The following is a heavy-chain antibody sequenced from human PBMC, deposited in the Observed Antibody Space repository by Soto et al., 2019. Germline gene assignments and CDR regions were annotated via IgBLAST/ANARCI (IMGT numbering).Heavy chain of an antibody. V-gene: IGHV1-69*08. Sequence: QVQLVQSGAEVKKPGSSVKVSCKASGGTFSSYTISWVRQAPGQGLEWMGRIIPILGIANYAQKFQGRVTITADKSTSTAHMELSSLRSEDTAVYYCARDPADCSSTSCYTANYFDYWGQGSLVTVSS. CDR2: IIPILGIA. CDR1: GGTFSSYT. D-gene: IGHD2-2*02. CDR3: ARDPADCSSTSCYTANYFDY. J-gene: IGHJ4*02.